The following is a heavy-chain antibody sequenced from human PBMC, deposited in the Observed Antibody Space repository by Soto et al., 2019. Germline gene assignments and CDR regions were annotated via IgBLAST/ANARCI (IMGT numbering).Heavy chain of an antibody. D-gene: IGHD6-6*01. CDR3: ARGGYSSSSAYYYYYYGMDV. V-gene: IGHV4-59*01. J-gene: IGHJ6*02. Sequence: PSETLSLTCTVSGGSISSYYWSWIQQPPGKGLDWIGYIYYSGSTNYNPSLKSRVTISVDTSKNQFSLKLSSVTAAGTAVYYCARGGYSSSSAYYYYYYGMDVWGQGTTVTVSS. CDR2: IYYSGST. CDR1: GGSISSYY.